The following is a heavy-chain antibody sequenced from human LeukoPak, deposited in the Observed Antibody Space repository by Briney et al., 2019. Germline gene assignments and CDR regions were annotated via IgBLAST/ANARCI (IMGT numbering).Heavy chain of an antibody. J-gene: IGHJ5*02. CDR3: AKEHVVVPAATSDWFDP. CDR1: GFTFSSYA. V-gene: IGHV3-23*01. CDR2: ISGSGGST. D-gene: IGHD2-2*01. Sequence: LTGGSLRLSCAASGFTFSSYAMSWVCQAPGKGLEWVSAISGSGGSTYYADSVKGRFTISRDNSKNTLYLQMNSLRAEDTAVYYCAKEHVVVPAATSDWFDPWGQGTLVTVSS.